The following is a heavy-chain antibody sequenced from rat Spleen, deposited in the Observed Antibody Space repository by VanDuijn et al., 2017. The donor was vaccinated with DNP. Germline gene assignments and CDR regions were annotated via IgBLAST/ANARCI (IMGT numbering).Heavy chain of an antibody. Sequence: QVQLKESGPGLVQPSQTLSLTCTVSGFSLTSYNVHWVRQPTGKGLEWMGVIWNTGGTLYNSALKSRLSISKDTSNSQVFLELNSLQTEDTATYYCARGGRGGSMNVWGQGTSVTVSS. CDR1: GFSLTSYN. CDR2: IWNTGGT. J-gene: IGHJ4*01. V-gene: IGHV2-41*01. CDR3: ARGGRGGSMNV. D-gene: IGHD1-11*01.